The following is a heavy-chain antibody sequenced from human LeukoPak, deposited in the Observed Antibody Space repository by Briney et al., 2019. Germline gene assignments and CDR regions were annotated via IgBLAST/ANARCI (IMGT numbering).Heavy chain of an antibody. CDR2: ISAHNGNT. D-gene: IGHD3-10*01. CDR1: GYTFTSYG. V-gene: IGHV1-18*01. CDR3: ARGRGVLYYYYMDV. Sequence: ASVKVSCKASGYTFTSYGISWVRQAPGQGLEWMGWISAHNGNTNYAQKLQGRVTMTTDTSTSTAYMELRSLRSDDTAVYYCARGRGVLYYYYMDVWGKGTTVTVSS. J-gene: IGHJ6*03.